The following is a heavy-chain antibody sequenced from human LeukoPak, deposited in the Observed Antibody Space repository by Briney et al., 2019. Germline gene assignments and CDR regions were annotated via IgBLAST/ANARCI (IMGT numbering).Heavy chain of an antibody. CDR1: GGTFSSYA. Sequence: SVKVSCKASGGTFSSYAISWVRQAPGQGLEWMGRIIPILGIANYAQTFQGRVTITADKSTSTAYMELSSLRSEDTAVYYCARMAVAAAGSFDYWGQGTLVTVSS. J-gene: IGHJ4*02. V-gene: IGHV1-69*04. D-gene: IGHD6-13*01. CDR2: IIPILGIA. CDR3: ARMAVAAAGSFDY.